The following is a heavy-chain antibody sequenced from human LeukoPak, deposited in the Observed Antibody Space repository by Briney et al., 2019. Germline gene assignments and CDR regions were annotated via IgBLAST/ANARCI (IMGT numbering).Heavy chain of an antibody. CDR1: GFTFSSYA. J-gene: IGHJ6*02. V-gene: IGHV3-30-3*01. Sequence: GGSLRLSCAASGFTFSSYAMSWVRQAPGKGLEWVAVISYDGSNKYYADSVKGRFTISRDNSKNTLYLQMNSLRAEDTAVCYCVKGMGSWGQGTTVTVSS. CDR3: VKGMGS. CDR2: ISYDGSNK. D-gene: IGHD2-8*01.